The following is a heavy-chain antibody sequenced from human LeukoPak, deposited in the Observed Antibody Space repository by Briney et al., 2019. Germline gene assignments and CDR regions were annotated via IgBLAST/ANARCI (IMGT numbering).Heavy chain of an antibody. V-gene: IGHV1-69*05. CDR1: GGTFSSYA. CDR3: ARDLLGGFTTRGYYCYYMDV. J-gene: IGHJ6*03. CDR2: IIPIFGTA. D-gene: IGHD3-16*01. Sequence: ASVKVSCKASGGTFSSYAISWVRQAPGQGLEWMGGIIPIFGTANYAQKFQGRVTITTDESTSTAYMELSSLRSEDTAVYYCARDLLGGFTTRGYYCYYMDVWGKGTTVTVSS.